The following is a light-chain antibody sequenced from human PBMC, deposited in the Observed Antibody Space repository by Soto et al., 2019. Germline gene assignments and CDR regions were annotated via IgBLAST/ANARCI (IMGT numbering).Light chain of an antibody. CDR2: EVN. CDR1: ISDVGAYNY. V-gene: IGLV2-8*01. CDR3: TSYAGNNNFV. Sequence: QCVMNQPPSASGSPGQSLTISCTGTISDVGAYNYVSWYQQHPGKAPKLLIYEVNKRPSGVPDRFSGSKSGNTASLTVSGLQAEDEADYYCTSYAGNNNFVFGTGTKVTVL. J-gene: IGLJ1*01.